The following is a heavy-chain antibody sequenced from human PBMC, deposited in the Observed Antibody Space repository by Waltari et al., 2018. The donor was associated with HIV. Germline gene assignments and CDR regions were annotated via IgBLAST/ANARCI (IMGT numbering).Heavy chain of an antibody. Sequence: QVQLVQSGAEVKKPGSSVKVSCKASGGTFSSYAISWVRQAPGQGLEWMGGIIPIFGTANYAQKFQGRVTITADESTSTAYMELSSLRSEDTAVYYCAREYCSSTSGEPNYYGMDVWGQGTTVTVSS. D-gene: IGHD2-2*01. CDR2: IIPIFGTA. CDR3: AREYCSSTSGEPNYYGMDV. V-gene: IGHV1-69*01. CDR1: GGTFSSYA. J-gene: IGHJ6*02.